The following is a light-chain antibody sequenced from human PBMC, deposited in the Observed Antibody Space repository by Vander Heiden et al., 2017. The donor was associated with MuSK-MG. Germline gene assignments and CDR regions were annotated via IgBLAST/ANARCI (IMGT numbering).Light chain of an antibody. CDR1: SSDVGAYDH. Sequence: QSALTQPASVSGSPGQSITISCTGTSSDVGAYDHVSWYQQHPGKAPKLRMYDVSNRPSGVSNRFSGSKSGNTDSLTISGLQAEDEADDYCCSYTTSSKGGFGGGTNLTVL. J-gene: IGLJ2*01. CDR3: CSYTTSSKGG. V-gene: IGLV2-14*03. CDR2: DVS.